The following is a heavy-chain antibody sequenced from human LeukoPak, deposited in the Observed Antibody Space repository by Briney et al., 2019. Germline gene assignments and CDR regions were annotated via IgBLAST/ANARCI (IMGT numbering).Heavy chain of an antibody. CDR3: ARVYRWTTPNDAFDI. CDR2: SNSNSGAT. J-gene: IGHJ3*02. D-gene: IGHD3-16*02. Sequence: ASVKVSCKAPGYTFTGYYMHWVRQAPGQGLEWMGWSNSNSGATNYAQKFQGRVTMTRDTSITTAYMELSRLTSDDTAVYYCARVYRWTTPNDAFDIWGQGTMVTVSS. CDR1: GYTFTGYY. V-gene: IGHV1-2*02.